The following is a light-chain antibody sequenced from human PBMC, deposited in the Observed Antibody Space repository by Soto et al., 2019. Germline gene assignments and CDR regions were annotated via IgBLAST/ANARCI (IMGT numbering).Light chain of an antibody. Sequence: MASQSVSSSFLAWYQQKVGQAPRLLIYGASSRATGIPDRFSGSGSGTDFTLTISRLEPEDFAVYYCQQYGSSPRTCGQGTRLEIK. CDR3: QQYGSSPRT. J-gene: IGKJ5*01. CDR2: GAS. V-gene: IGKV3-20*01. CDR1: QSVSSSF.